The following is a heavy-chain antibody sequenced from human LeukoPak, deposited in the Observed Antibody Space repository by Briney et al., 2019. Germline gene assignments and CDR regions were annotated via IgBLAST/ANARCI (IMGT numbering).Heavy chain of an antibody. CDR3: AATPRYCSSTSCYRRGPIDY. Sequence: GGSLRLSCVASGFTFSSHWMTWVRQAPGKGLEWVANIKEDGSKKNYVDSVKGRFTISRDNPKNSLYLQMNSLRAEDTAVYYCAATPRYCSSTSCYRRGPIDYWGQGTLVTVSS. V-gene: IGHV3-7*03. D-gene: IGHD2-2*01. CDR1: GFTFSSHW. J-gene: IGHJ4*02. CDR2: IKEDGSKK.